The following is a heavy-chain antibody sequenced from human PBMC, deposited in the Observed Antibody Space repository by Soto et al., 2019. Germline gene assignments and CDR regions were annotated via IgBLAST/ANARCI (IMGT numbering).Heavy chain of an antibody. CDR1: GGSISTRGYY. CDR3: ARGFSGYSTPPYYGMDV. D-gene: IGHD3-22*01. V-gene: IGHV4-31*03. Sequence: SETLSLACNVSGGSISTRGYYWSWIRQHPGKGLEWIGYIYYSGSTYYNPSLKSRVTISVDTSKNQFSLKLSSVTAADTAVYYCARGFSGYSTPPYYGMDVWGQGTTVT. J-gene: IGHJ6*02. CDR2: IYYSGST.